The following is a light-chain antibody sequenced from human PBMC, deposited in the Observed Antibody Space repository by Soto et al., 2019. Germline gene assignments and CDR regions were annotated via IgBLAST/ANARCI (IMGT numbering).Light chain of an antibody. CDR1: QSVSSSY. CDR3: QQYVSSPWT. J-gene: IGKJ1*01. CDR2: GAS. V-gene: IGKV3-20*01. Sequence: EIVLTQSPGTQSLSPGERDTLSCRASQSVSSSYLAWYQQKPGQAPRLLIYGASSRATGIPDRFSGSGSGTDFTLTISRLEPEDFAVYYCQQYVSSPWTFGQGTKVEIK.